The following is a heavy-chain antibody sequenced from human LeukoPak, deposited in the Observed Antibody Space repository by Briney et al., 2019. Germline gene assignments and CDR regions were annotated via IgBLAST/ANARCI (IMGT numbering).Heavy chain of an antibody. J-gene: IGHJ6*03. CDR2: MNPNSGNT. Sequence: ASVKVSCKASGYTLTSYDINWVRQATGQGLEWMGWMNPNSGNTGYAQKFQGRVTMTRNTSISTAYMELSSLRSEDTAVYYCARGRRSRVAATTGYYYYMDVWGKGTTVTVSS. V-gene: IGHV1-8*01. D-gene: IGHD2-15*01. CDR3: ARGRRSRVAATTGYYYYMDV. CDR1: GYTLTSYD.